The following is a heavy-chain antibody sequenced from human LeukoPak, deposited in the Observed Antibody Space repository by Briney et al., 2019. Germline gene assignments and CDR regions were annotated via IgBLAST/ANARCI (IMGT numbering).Heavy chain of an antibody. Sequence: ASVKVSCKASGYTFTSYGISWVRQAPGQGLEWMGWISAYNGNTNYAQKLQGRVTMTTDTSTSTAYMELRSLRSDDTAVCYCARDGTTVAPRYYGMDVWGQGTTVTVSS. J-gene: IGHJ6*02. CDR1: GYTFTSYG. CDR3: ARDGTTVAPRYYGMDV. CDR2: ISAYNGNT. D-gene: IGHD4-23*01. V-gene: IGHV1-18*01.